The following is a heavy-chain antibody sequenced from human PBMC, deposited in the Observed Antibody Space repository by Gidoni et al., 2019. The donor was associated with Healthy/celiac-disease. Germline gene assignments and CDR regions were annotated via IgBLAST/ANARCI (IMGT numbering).Heavy chain of an antibody. CDR2: IRSKAYGGTT. D-gene: IGHD3-3*01. CDR3: TRDMGEEWLLYRSQGYYYYGMDV. V-gene: IGHV3-49*03. CDR1: GFTFGDYA. J-gene: IGHJ6*02. Sequence: EVQLVESGGGLVQPGRSLRLSCTASGFTFGDYAMSWFRQAPGKGLEWVGFIRSKAYGGTTEYAASVKGRFTISRDDSKSIAYLQMNSLKTEDTAVYYCTRDMGEEWLLYRSQGYYYYGMDVWGQGTTVTVSS.